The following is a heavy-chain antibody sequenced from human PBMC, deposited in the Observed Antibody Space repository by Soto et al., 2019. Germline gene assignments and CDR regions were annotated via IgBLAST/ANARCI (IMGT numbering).Heavy chain of an antibody. V-gene: IGHV3-73*02. Sequence: EVHLVQSGGGLVQPGGSLKLSCAASGFIFSGSAMHWVRQASGKGLEWVGRIGRKAKNYATEYGASVEGKFTISRDDSKNTTFLLMNSLKSEDTAVYFCVRQWLVFSPPDHWGQGTLVTVSS. CDR2: IGRKAKNYAT. D-gene: IGHD6-19*01. CDR3: VRQWLVFSPPDH. J-gene: IGHJ4*02. CDR1: GFIFSGSA.